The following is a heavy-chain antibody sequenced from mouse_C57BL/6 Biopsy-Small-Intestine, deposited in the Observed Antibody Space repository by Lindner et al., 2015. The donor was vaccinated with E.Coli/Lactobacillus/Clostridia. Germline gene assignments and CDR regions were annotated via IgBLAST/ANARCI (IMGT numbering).Heavy chain of an antibody. Sequence: EVQLQESGPDLVKPGASVKISCKASGYTFTDYDMNWVKQSHGKSLEWIGYIYPNNGGTSYNQKFKGKATLTVDKSSSTAYMELRSLTSEDSAVYYCARFPIYYYGSSHAMDYWGQGTSVTVSS. V-gene: IGHV1-22*01. CDR3: ARFPIYYYGSSHAMDY. CDR1: GYTFTDYD. D-gene: IGHD1-1*01. J-gene: IGHJ4*01. CDR2: IYPNNGGT.